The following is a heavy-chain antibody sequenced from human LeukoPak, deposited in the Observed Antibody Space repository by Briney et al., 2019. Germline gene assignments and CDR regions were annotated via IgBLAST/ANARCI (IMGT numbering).Heavy chain of an antibody. D-gene: IGHD2/OR15-2a*01. Sequence: EASETLSLTCTVSGGSISSYYWSWIRQPPGKGLEWIGYIYYSGSTNYNPSLKSRVTISVDTSKNQFSLKLSSVTAADTAVYYCARRDEYLTLAFDIWGQGTMVTVSS. CDR2: IYYSGST. CDR1: GGSISSYY. CDR3: ARRDEYLTLAFDI. J-gene: IGHJ3*02. V-gene: IGHV4-59*01.